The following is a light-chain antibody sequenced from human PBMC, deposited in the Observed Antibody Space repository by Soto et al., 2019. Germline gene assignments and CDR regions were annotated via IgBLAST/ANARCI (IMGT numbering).Light chain of an antibody. Sequence: QPVLTQPPSASGTPGQRVTISCSGSSSNIGSSSVYWYQQLPGTAPKLLIYRNNQRPSGVPDRFSGSKSGTSASLAISGLRSEDEADYYCTTWDDSLSVWVFGGGTQLTVL. V-gene: IGLV1-47*01. CDR1: SSNIGSSS. CDR3: TTWDDSLSVWV. CDR2: RNN. J-gene: IGLJ3*02.